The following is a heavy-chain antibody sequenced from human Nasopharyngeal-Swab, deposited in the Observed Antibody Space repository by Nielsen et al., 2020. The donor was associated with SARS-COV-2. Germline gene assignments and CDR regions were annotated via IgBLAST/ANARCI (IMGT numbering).Heavy chain of an antibody. J-gene: IGHJ6*02. Sequence: SETLSLTCTVSGGSISSSSYYWGWIRQPPGKGLEWIGSIYHSGSTYYNPSLKSRVSISVDTSKNQLSLKLSSVTAADTAVYYCARAGAWQQLATGYYYYGMDVWGQGTTVTVSS. V-gene: IGHV4-39*01. CDR3: ARAGAWQQLATGYYYYGMDV. CDR2: IYHSGST. D-gene: IGHD6-13*01. CDR1: GGSISSSSYY.